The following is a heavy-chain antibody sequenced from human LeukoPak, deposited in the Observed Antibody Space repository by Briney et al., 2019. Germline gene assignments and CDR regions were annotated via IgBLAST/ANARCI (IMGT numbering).Heavy chain of an antibody. J-gene: IGHJ4*02. CDR1: GFTFSSYG. Sequence: PGRSLRLSRAASGFTFSSYGMHWVRQAPGKGLEWVAVIWYDGSNKYYADSVKGRFTISRDNSKNTLYLQMNSLRAEDTAVYYCAKDASPAGLDYWGQGTLVTVSS. V-gene: IGHV3-33*06. CDR2: IWYDGSNK. CDR3: AKDASPAGLDY.